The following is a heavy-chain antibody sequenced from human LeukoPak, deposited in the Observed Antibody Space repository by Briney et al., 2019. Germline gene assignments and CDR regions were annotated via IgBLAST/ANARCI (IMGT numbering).Heavy chain of an antibody. D-gene: IGHD3-22*01. Sequence: GGSLRLSCAASGFTFSSYSMNWVRQAPGKGLEWVSSISSSSSYIYYADSVKGRFTISRDNAKNSLYLQMNSLRVEDTAVYYCARDNYYDISGYFKGVPFDYWGQGTLVTVSS. CDR1: GFTFSSYS. J-gene: IGHJ4*02. V-gene: IGHV3-21*01. CDR3: ARDNYYDISGYFKGVPFDY. CDR2: ISSSSSYI.